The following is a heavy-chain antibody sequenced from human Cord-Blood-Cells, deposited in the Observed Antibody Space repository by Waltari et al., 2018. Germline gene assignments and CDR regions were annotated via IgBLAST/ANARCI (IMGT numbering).Heavy chain of an antibody. Sequence: QVQLQESGPGLVKPSETLSLTCTVSGGSISSYYWSWIRQPAGKGLEWIGRIYTSGSTNYTPSLKSRVTMSVDTSKNHFSLKLSSVTAADTAVYYCARDNSSGYYYYYYYMDVWGKGTTVTVSS. CDR1: GGSISSYY. CDR2: IYTSGST. V-gene: IGHV4-4*07. D-gene: IGHD3-22*01. CDR3: ARDNSSGYYYYYYYMDV. J-gene: IGHJ6*03.